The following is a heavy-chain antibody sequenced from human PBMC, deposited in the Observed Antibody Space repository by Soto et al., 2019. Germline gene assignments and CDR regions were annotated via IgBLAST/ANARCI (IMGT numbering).Heavy chain of an antibody. CDR3: ARGGVTTVVIPKYYYFGLDV. J-gene: IGHJ6*02. V-gene: IGHV4-61*01. CDR2: VESSGST. D-gene: IGHD4-17*01. CDR1: GGSISSSSYY. Sequence: PSETLSLTCTVSGGSISSSSYYWTWVRQPPGKGLEWIGYVESSGSTSYNPSLMSRVTISVETSKNQFSLKLTSVTAADTAVYYCARGGVTTVVIPKYYYFGLDVWGQGTTVTVSS.